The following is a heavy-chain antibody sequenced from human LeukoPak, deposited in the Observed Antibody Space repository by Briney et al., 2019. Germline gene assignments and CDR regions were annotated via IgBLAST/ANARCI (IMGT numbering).Heavy chain of an antibody. Sequence: ASVKVSCKAAGYTFTSYGISWVRQAPGHGLEWMGWISAYNGNTNYAQKLQGRVTMTTDTSTSTAYMELRSLRSDDTAVYYCARDITIFEVVIPPDYWGQGTLVTVSS. D-gene: IGHD3-3*01. CDR1: GYTFTSYG. CDR3: ARDITIFEVVIPPDY. V-gene: IGHV1-18*01. J-gene: IGHJ4*02. CDR2: ISAYNGNT.